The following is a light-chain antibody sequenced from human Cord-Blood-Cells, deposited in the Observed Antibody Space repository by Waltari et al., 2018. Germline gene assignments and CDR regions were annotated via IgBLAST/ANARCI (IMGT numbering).Light chain of an antibody. CDR1: SSDVGGYHY. CDR3: SSYAGSNIVV. Sequence: QSALTQPPSASGSPGQSVAISCTGTSSDVGGYHYFSWYQQHPGKAPKLMIYEVSKRPSGVPDRFSGSKSGNTASLTVSGLQAEDEADYYCSSYAGSNIVVFGGGTKLTVL. J-gene: IGLJ2*01. CDR2: EVS. V-gene: IGLV2-8*01.